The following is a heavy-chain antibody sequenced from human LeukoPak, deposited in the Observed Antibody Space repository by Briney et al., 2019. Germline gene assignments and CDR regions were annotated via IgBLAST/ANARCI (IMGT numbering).Heavy chain of an antibody. CDR2: INQDGSDK. J-gene: IGHJ4*02. CDR3: AKHPAFDY. D-gene: IGHD2-21*01. V-gene: IGHV3-7*01. CDR1: GFTFSSNW. Sequence: QPGGPLRLSCAASGFTFSSNWMSWVRQAPGKGLEWVANINQDGSDKKYVDSVKGRFTISRDNARNSLFLQMNSLRVEDTAVYFCAKHPAFDYWGQGSLVTVSS.